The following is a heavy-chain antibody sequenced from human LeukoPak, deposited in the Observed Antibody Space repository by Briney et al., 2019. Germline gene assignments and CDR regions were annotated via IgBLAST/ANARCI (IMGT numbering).Heavy chain of an antibody. D-gene: IGHD6-19*01. CDR2: ISSSSSYI. Sequence: PGGSLRLPCAASGFTFSSYSMNWVRQAPGKGLGWVSSISSSSSYIYYADPVKGRFTISRDNAKNSLYLQMNSLRAEDTAVYYCARSSGWFNFDYWGQGTLVTVSS. CDR1: GFTFSSYS. CDR3: ARSSGWFNFDY. J-gene: IGHJ4*02. V-gene: IGHV3-21*01.